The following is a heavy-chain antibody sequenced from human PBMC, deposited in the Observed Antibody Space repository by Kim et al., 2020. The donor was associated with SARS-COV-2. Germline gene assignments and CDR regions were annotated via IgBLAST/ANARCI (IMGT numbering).Heavy chain of an antibody. CDR3: ARDTAVFYGGNSAGRYYYYGMDV. Sequence: ASVKVSCKASGYTFTSYGISWVRQAPGQGLEWMGWISAYNGNTNYAQKLQGRVTMTTDTSTSTAYMELRSLRSDDTAVYYCARDTAVFYGGNSAGRYYYYGMDVWGQGTTVTVSS. J-gene: IGHJ6*02. D-gene: IGHD4-17*01. V-gene: IGHV1-18*04. CDR1: GYTFTSYG. CDR2: ISAYNGNT.